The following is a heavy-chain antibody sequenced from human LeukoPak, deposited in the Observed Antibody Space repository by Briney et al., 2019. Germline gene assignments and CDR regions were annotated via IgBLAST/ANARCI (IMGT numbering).Heavy chain of an antibody. CDR1: GYTFTSYD. CDR2: MNPNSGNT. V-gene: IGHV1-8*01. D-gene: IGHD3-22*01. Sequence: GASVKVSCKASGYTFTSYDINWVRQATGQGLEWMGWMNPNSGNTGYAQKFQGRVTMTRNTSISTAYMELSSLRSEDTAVYYCAKDRWSGYYYDSSGYRGFDYWGQGTLVTVSS. CDR3: AKDRWSGYYYDSSGYRGFDY. J-gene: IGHJ4*02.